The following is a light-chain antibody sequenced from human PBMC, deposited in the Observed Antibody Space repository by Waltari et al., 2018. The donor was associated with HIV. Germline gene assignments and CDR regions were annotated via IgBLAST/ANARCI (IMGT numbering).Light chain of an antibody. V-gene: IGLV2-8*01. J-gene: IGLJ2*01. CDR2: EVT. CDR1: SSDIGGYTY. Sequence: QSTLTQPPSASASPGQSVTISCTGTSSDIGGYTYVPWSQQHPGKAPKLIMTEVTKRPSGVPDRFAGSKSGNTASLTVSGLQADDEALYYCSSFAPTNKFYVLFGGGTTLTVL. CDR3: SSFAPTNKFYVL.